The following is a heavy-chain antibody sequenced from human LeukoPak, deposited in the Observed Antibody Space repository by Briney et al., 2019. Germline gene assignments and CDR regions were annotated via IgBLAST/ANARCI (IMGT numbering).Heavy chain of an antibody. J-gene: IGHJ6*03. D-gene: IGHD3-10*01. Sequence: GGSLRLSCAASGFTFSSYGMSWVRQAPGKGLEWVSAISGSGGSTYYADSVKGRFTISRDNSKNTLYLQMNSLRAEDTAVYYCARRRSGSYLYYYYYMDVWGKGTTVTISS. CDR1: GFTFSSYG. CDR2: ISGSGGST. V-gene: IGHV3-23*01. CDR3: ARRRSGSYLYYYYYMDV.